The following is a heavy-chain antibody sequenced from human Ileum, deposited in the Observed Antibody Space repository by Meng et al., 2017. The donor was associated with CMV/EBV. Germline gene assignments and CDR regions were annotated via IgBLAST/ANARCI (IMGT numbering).Heavy chain of an antibody. CDR1: GGSNSTYY. V-gene: IGHV4-4*07. D-gene: IGHD4-17*01. CDR3: AREENTVNQFEY. CDR2: INAGGST. J-gene: IGHJ4*02. Sequence: QVQLQGSGPVLVKPSETLSLTCAVSGGSNSTYYWTWVRQPAGKGLEWIGRINAGGSTNDNPSLKSRVTMSVDTSKNQFSLKVTSVTAADTAVYYCAREENTVNQFEYWGQGTLVTVSS.